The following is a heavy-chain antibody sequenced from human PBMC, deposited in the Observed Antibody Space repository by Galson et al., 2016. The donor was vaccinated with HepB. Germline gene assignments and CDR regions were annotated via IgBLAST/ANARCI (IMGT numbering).Heavy chain of an antibody. D-gene: IGHD3-9*01. J-gene: IGHJ4*02. CDR2: IYPRPSET. CDR1: GYTFTRKW. CDR3: AIPHETSGYFRFDQ. V-gene: IGHV5-51*01. Sequence: QSGAEVKKPGESLQISCEVSGYTFTRKWIGWVRQMPGKGLEWMAVIYPRPSETVYTPTLRGQVTISADKSSNTAYLQWSSLKASDTAMYYCAIPHETSGYFRFDQWGRGPQITVS.